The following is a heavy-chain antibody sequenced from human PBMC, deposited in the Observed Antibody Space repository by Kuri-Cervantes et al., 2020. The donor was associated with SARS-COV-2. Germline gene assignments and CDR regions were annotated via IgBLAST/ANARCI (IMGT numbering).Heavy chain of an antibody. D-gene: IGHD3-10*01. V-gene: IGHV4-34*01. CDR2: INHSGST. CDR1: GGSFSGYY. CDR3: ATDYYGSGSSSDY. Sequence: SETLSLTCAVYGGSFSGYYWSWIRQLPGKGLEWIGEINHSGSTNYNPSLKSRVTISVDTSKNQFSLKLSSVTAADTAVYYCATDYYGSGSSSDYWGQGTLVTVSS. J-gene: IGHJ4*02.